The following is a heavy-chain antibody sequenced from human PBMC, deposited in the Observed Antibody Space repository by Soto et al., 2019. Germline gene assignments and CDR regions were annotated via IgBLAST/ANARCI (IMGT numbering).Heavy chain of an antibody. CDR2: ISAYNGNT. D-gene: IGHD3-10*01. CDR1: GYTFTSYG. Sequence: ASVKVSCTASGYTFTSYGISWVRQAPGQGLEWMGWISAYNGNTNYAQKLQGRVTMTTDTSTSTAYMELRSLRSDDTAVYYCARVARKAPLYYQFDYWGQGTLVTVSS. J-gene: IGHJ4*02. V-gene: IGHV1-18*01. CDR3: ARVARKAPLYYQFDY.